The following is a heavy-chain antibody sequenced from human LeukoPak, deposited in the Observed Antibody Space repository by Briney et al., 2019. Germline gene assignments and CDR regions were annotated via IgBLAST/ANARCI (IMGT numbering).Heavy chain of an antibody. CDR3: ARATIVGATRFRYFDY. Sequence: PGGSLRLSCAASGFTFSSYSMNWVRQAPGKGLEWVSSISSSSSYIYYADSVEGRFTISRDNAKNSLYLQMNSLRAEDTAVYYCARATIVGATRFRYFDYWGQGTLVTVSS. CDR2: ISSSSSYI. J-gene: IGHJ4*02. CDR1: GFTFSSYS. D-gene: IGHD1-26*01. V-gene: IGHV3-21*01.